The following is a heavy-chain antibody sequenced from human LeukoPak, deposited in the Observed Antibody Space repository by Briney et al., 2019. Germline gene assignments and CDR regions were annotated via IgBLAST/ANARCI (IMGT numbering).Heavy chain of an antibody. D-gene: IGHD1-26*01. V-gene: IGHV3-9*01. CDR2: ISWNSDSI. Sequence: SLRLSCAASGFTFDDYAMHWVRQAPGKGLEWVSGISWNSDSIGYADSVKGRFTISRDNAKNSLYLQMNSLRAEDTALYYCAKGIGLANDAFDIWGQGTMVTVSS. CDR1: GFTFDDYA. J-gene: IGHJ3*02. CDR3: AKGIGLANDAFDI.